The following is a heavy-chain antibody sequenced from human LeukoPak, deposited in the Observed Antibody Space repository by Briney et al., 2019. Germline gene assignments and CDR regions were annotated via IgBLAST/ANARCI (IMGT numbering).Heavy chain of an antibody. D-gene: IGHD2-2*02. V-gene: IGHV3-30-3*01. J-gene: IGHJ4*02. CDR2: ISYDGTNK. Sequence: GGPLSLYCAASGFIFCSYAMKWVPPAPGKGLEGVASISYDGTNKHYADSRNGRFTISRDNPRNPLYPPMNSLRAEDTAVYYSARHPLYTNSPPSYFDYWGQGTLVTVSS. CDR1: GFIFCSYA. CDR3: ARHPLYTNSPPSYFDY.